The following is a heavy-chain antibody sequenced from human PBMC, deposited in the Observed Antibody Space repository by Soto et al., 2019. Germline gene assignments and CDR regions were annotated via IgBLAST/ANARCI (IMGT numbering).Heavy chain of an antibody. CDR1: GYTFTSYA. D-gene: IGHD6-19*01. J-gene: IGHJ4*02. CDR3: ARDRSSGWYEGDY. V-gene: IGHV1-3*01. CDR2: INAGNGNT. Sequence: QVQLVQSGAEVKKPGASVKVSCKASGYTFTSYAMHWVRQAPGQRLEWMGWINAGNGNTKYSQKLQGRVTITRDTSASTAYRELSSLRSEDTAVYYCARDRSSGWYEGDYWGQGTLVTVSS.